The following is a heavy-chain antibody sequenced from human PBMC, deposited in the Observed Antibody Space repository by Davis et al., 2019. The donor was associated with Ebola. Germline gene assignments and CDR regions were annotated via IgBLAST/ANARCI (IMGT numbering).Heavy chain of an antibody. J-gene: IGHJ5*02. V-gene: IGHV4-4*07. CDR3: ARVQRIVVVPTADNWFDP. Sequence: MPSETLSLTCTVSGGSISRYYWTWIRHRAGKGLDWIGRIYTSGTTNYNPSLKSRVTMSVDTSKNQFSLKLSSVTAADTAVYYCARVQRIVVVPTADNWFDPWGQGTLVTVSS. CDR2: IYTSGTT. D-gene: IGHD2-2*01. CDR1: GGSISRYY.